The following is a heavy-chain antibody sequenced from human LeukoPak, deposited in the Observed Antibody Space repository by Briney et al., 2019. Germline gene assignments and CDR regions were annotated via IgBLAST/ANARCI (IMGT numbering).Heavy chain of an antibody. V-gene: IGHV1-2*02. CDR3: ARASGSYWWFDS. CDR2: VNPNSGDT. J-gene: IGHJ5*01. D-gene: IGHD1-26*01. CDR1: GYTFTCYY. Sequence: ASVKVSCKAPGYTFTCYYLHWVRQAPGQGLEWMGCVNPNSGDTNYAQKFQGSVTMTRDTSISTVYMELSRLRSDDTAVYYCARASGSYWWFDSWGQGTLVTVSS.